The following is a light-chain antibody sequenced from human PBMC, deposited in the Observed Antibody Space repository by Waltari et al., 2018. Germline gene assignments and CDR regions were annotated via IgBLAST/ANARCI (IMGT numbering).Light chain of an antibody. V-gene: IGKV3-11*01. Sequence: EIVLTQSPAILSLSPGERATLSCRASQSVGSYLAWYQQKPGQAPRLLIFGASNRATGVPARFSGSGSGTDFTLTISSLEPEDFAVYYCQQRSNWRTFGQGTKVAIK. CDR2: GAS. CDR3: QQRSNWRT. J-gene: IGKJ1*01. CDR1: QSVGSY.